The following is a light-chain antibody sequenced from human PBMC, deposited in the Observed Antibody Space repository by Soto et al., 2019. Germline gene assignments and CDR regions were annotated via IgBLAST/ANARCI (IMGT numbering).Light chain of an antibody. CDR2: EVT. V-gene: IGLV2-8*01. CDR1: SSDVGGYNY. CDR3: SSYAGSNNYV. Sequence: QSVLTQPPSASGSPGQSVTISCTGTSSDVGGYNYVSWYQRHPGKAPKLMIFEVTKRPSGVPDRFSGSKSGNTASLTVSGLQAEDESDYYCSSYAGSNNYVFGAATKVTVL. J-gene: IGLJ1*01.